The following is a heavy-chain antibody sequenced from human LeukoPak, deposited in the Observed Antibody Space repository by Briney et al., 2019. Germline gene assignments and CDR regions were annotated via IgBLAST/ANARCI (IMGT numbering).Heavy chain of an antibody. Sequence: ASVKVSCKASGYTFTGYYMHWVRQAPGQGLEWMGWINPNSGGTNYAQKFQGRVTMTRDTSISTAYMELSRLRSDDTAVYYCARAQVDMNYFDYWGQGTLVTVSS. CDR1: GYTFTGYY. CDR2: INPNSGGT. J-gene: IGHJ4*02. CDR3: ARAQVDMNYFDY. D-gene: IGHD5-12*01. V-gene: IGHV1-2*02.